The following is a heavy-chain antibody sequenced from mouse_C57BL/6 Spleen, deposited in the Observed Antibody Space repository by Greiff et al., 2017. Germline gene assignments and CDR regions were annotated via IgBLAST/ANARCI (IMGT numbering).Heavy chain of an antibody. D-gene: IGHD2-3*01. CDR3: AGRGDGYFGDY. Sequence: QVQLQQSGAELVKPGASVKLSCKASGYTFTSYWMQWVKQRPGQGLEWIGEIDPSDSYTNYNQKFKGKATLTVDTSSSTAYMQLSSLTSEDSAVYYCAGRGDGYFGDYWGQGTSVTVSS. V-gene: IGHV1-50*01. CDR2: IDPSDSYT. CDR1: GYTFTSYW. J-gene: IGHJ4*01.